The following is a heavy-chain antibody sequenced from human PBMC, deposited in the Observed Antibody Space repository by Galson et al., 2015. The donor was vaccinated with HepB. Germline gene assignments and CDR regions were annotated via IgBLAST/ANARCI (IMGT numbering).Heavy chain of an antibody. CDR1: GFTVSRSY. CDR3: SRIFTSSWYFDH. J-gene: IGHJ4*02. D-gene: IGHD6-13*01. Sequence: SLRLSCAASGFTVSRSYMAWVRQAPGKGLEWVSVISTGTDLSYADAVGGRFAIARDNSKNSLYLQLNSLRADDTAVYYCSRIFTSSWYFDHWGQGTLVTATS. CDR2: ISTGTDL. V-gene: IGHV3-53*01.